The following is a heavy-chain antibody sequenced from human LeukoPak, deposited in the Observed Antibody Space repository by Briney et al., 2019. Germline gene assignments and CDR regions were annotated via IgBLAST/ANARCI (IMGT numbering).Heavy chain of an antibody. Sequence: SETLSLTCTVSGGSISSYYWSRIRQPAGKGLEWIGEINHSGSTNYNPSLKSRVTISVDTSKNQFSLKLSSVTAADTAVYYCARVATYIVVVPAAIGRYNWFDPWGQGTLVTVSS. J-gene: IGHJ5*02. D-gene: IGHD2-2*01. CDR2: INHSGST. CDR1: GGSISSYY. V-gene: IGHV4-34*01. CDR3: ARVATYIVVVPAAIGRYNWFDP.